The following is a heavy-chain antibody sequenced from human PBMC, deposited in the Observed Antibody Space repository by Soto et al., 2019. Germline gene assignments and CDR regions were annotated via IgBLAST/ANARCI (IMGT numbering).Heavy chain of an antibody. CDR3: ARVQRDAAVGRFDY. Sequence: SETLSLTCTVSGASITSDDYYWSWIRQPPGKGLEYIAYIYHRGITYYNPSLQSRVTISLDTSKNQFSLNLTSVTAADTAVYYCARVQRDAAVGRFDYWGQGSLVTVSS. J-gene: IGHJ4*02. V-gene: IGHV4-30-4*01. D-gene: IGHD6-25*01. CDR1: GASITSDDYY. CDR2: IYHRGIT.